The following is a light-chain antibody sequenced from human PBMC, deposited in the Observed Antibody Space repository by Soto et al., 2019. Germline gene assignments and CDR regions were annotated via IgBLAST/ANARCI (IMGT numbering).Light chain of an antibody. J-gene: IGKJ1*01. Sequence: EILLTQSPGTLSLSPGERATLSCRASQSVSSSYLAWYQQKPGQAPRLLIYGASSRATGMPDRFSGSGSGTDFTLTISRLEPEDFVVYYCQQYGSSPWTFGQGTKVEIK. CDR3: QQYGSSPWT. V-gene: IGKV3-20*01. CDR1: QSVSSSY. CDR2: GAS.